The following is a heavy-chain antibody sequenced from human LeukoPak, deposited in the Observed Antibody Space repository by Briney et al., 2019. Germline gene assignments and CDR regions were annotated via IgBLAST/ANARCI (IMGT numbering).Heavy chain of an antibody. Sequence: GGSLRLSCAASGFTFSSYWMHWVRQAPGKGLVWVSRINTDGSSTSYADSVKGRFTISRDNSKNTLYLQMNSLRAEDTAVYYCAKDTSRIAVAGYFDYWGQGTLVTVSS. CDR2: INTDGSST. CDR3: AKDTSRIAVAGYFDY. V-gene: IGHV3-74*01. D-gene: IGHD6-19*01. J-gene: IGHJ4*02. CDR1: GFTFSSYW.